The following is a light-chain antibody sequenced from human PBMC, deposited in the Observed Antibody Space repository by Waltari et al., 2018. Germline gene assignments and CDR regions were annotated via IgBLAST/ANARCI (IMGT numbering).Light chain of an antibody. CDR2: WAS. Sequence: DIVLTQSPDSLAVSLGERATLNCTSSQSVLFNSDSKNYLAWYQQKPGQHPTLLIYWASTRESGVPDRFNGSGSGTDFSLTISSLQAEDAAVYYCHQYYSTPQTFGQGTKVEVK. CDR3: HQYYSTPQT. J-gene: IGKJ1*01. V-gene: IGKV4-1*01. CDR1: QSVLFNSDSKNY.